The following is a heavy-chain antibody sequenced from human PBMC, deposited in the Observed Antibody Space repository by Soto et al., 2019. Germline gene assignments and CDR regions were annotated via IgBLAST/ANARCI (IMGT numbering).Heavy chain of an antibody. CDR3: ARDSGGSYPRRFFDY. CDR1: GFTFSSYA. D-gene: IGHD1-26*01. CDR2: ISYDGSNK. J-gene: IGHJ4*02. V-gene: IGHV3-30-3*01. Sequence: QVQLVESGGGVVQPGRSLRLSCAASGFTFSSYAMHWVRQAPGKGLEWVAVISYDGSNKYYADSVKGRFTISRDNSKNTLYLQMNSLRAEDTAVYYCARDSGGSYPRRFFDYWGQGTLVTVSS.